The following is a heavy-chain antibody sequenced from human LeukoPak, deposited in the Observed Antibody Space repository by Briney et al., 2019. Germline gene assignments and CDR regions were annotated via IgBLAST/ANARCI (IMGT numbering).Heavy chain of an antibody. Sequence: SETLSLTCAVSGGSISSGGYSWSWIRQPPGKGLEWIGYIYHSGSTYYNPSLKSRVTISVDRSKNQFSLKLSSVTAADTAVYYCARDRHYDSSGSFDYWGQGTLVTVSS. D-gene: IGHD3-22*01. CDR2: IYHSGST. J-gene: IGHJ4*02. V-gene: IGHV4-30-2*01. CDR3: ARDRHYDSSGSFDY. CDR1: GGSISSGGYS.